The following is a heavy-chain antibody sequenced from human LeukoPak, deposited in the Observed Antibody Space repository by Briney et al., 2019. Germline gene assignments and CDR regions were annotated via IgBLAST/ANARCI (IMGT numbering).Heavy chain of an antibody. D-gene: IGHD1-26*01. CDR2: IYYSGST. V-gene: IGHV4-39*01. Sequence: SETLSLTCTVSGGSISSSSYYWGWIRQPRGKGLEWIGSIYYSGSTYYNPSLKSRVTISVDTSKNQFSLKLSSVTAADTAVYYCARHGWGWELLGGYFDYWGQGTLVTVSS. CDR1: GGSISSSSYY. J-gene: IGHJ4*02. CDR3: ARHGWGWELLGGYFDY.